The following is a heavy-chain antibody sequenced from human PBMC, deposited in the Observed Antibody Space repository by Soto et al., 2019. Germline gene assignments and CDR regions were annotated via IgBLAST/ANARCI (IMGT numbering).Heavy chain of an antibody. CDR3: ARITGTARDDAFDI. V-gene: IGHV1-69*02. CDR1: GGTFSSYT. D-gene: IGHD1-20*01. Sequence: QVQLVQSGAEVKKPGSSVKVSCKASGGTFSSYTISWVRQAPGQGLEWMGRIIPILGIANYAQKFQGRVTITADKKTSTAYMELSSLRSEDTAVYYCARITGTARDDAFDIWGQGTMVTVSS. CDR2: IIPILGIA. J-gene: IGHJ3*02.